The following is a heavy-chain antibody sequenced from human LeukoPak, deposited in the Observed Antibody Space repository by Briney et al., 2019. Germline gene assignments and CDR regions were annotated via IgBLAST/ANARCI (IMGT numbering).Heavy chain of an antibody. CDR2: INPSGGST. CDR1: GYTFTSYY. Sequence: ASVKASCKASGYTFTSYYMHWVRQAPGQGLEWMGIINPSGGSTSYAQKFQGRVTMTRDMSTSTVYMELSSLRSEDTAVYYCARESAGFGKLRKGGYFDYWGQGTLVTVSS. D-gene: IGHD3-10*01. V-gene: IGHV1-46*01. J-gene: IGHJ4*02. CDR3: ARESAGFGKLRKGGYFDY.